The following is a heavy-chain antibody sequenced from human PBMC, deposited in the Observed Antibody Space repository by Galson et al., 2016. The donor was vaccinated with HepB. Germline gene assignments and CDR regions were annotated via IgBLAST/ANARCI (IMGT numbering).Heavy chain of an antibody. CDR1: GYSFTNYD. J-gene: IGHJ5*02. V-gene: IGHV1-8*01. Sequence: SVKVSCKASGYSFTNYDINWVRQAPGQGLECIGWMTADNGDTGYVEKFKGRVTLTRDTSLDTTYMEVTGLRSDDTATYFCARVIIAGSGMDPWGQGTLVTVSS. D-gene: IGHD6-13*01. CDR3: ARVIIAGSGMDP. CDR2: MTADNGDT.